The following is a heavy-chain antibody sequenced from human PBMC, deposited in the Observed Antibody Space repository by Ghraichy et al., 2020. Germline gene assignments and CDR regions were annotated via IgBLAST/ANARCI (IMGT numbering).Heavy chain of an antibody. CDR3: ASLGVGGGVDAFDI. CDR2: IYYSGST. Sequence: SETLSLTCTVSGGSISSYYWSWIRQPPGKGLEWIGYIYYSGSTNYNPSLKSRVTISVDTSKNQFSLKLSSVTAADTAVYYCASLGVGGGVDAFDIWGQGTMVTVSS. V-gene: IGHV4-59*08. D-gene: IGHD3-16*01. J-gene: IGHJ3*02. CDR1: GGSISSYY.